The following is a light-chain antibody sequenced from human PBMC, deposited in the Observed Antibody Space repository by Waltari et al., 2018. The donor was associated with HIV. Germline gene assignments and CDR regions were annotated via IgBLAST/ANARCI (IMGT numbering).Light chain of an antibody. CDR1: SGSKNYR. CDR2: VGPGGIVG. J-gene: IGLJ1*01. CDR3: GVDHGTGSNFVYV. V-gene: IGLV9-49*02. Sequence: QPMLTQPPSASASLGASVTLTCTLTSGSKNYRVDWYQQRPGKGPPRVGPGGIVGSKGDGIPDRYSARGSGLNRYLTIKNIQEEDESDYHCGVDHGTGSNFVYVFGHGTTVTVL.